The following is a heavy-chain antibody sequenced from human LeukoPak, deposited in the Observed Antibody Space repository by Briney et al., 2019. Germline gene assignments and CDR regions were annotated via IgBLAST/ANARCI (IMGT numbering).Heavy chain of an antibody. CDR1: GFTFSTHW. V-gene: IGHV3-74*01. J-gene: IGHJ4*02. CDR2: INGDGSRT. Sequence: PGGSLRLSCVASGFTFSTHWMNWVRQAPGKGLVWVSRINGDGSRTTYADSVKGRFTISRDNAKNTLYLQMNSLRAEGTAVYYCARLREGDYHFDYWGQGTLVTVSS. CDR3: ARLREGDYHFDY. D-gene: IGHD4-17*01.